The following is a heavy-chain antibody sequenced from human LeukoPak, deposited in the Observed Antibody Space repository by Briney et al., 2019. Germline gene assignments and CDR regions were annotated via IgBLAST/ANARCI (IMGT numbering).Heavy chain of an antibody. Sequence: PSETLSLTCTVSGGSISSSSYYWGWIRQPPGKGLEWIGSIYYSGSTYYNPSLKSRVIISVDTSKNQFSLKLSSVTAADTAVYYCARQAPGYSYGYVYWGQGTLVTVSS. J-gene: IGHJ4*02. CDR3: ARQAPGYSYGYVY. CDR1: GGSISSSSYY. D-gene: IGHD5-18*01. CDR2: IYYSGST. V-gene: IGHV4-39*01.